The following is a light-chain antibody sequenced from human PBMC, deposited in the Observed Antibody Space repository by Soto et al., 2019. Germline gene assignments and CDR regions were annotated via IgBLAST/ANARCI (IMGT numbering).Light chain of an antibody. CDR2: EVV. Sequence: ALAQPPSASGSPGQSVTISCTGTKSDIGVYDFVSWYQHHPGKAPRLIIYEVVQRPSGVPDRFSGSKSGNTASLTVSGLQAADEADYFCKSYAGSNTYVFGSGTKVTVL. V-gene: IGLV2-8*01. CDR1: KSDIGVYDF. J-gene: IGLJ1*01. CDR3: KSYAGSNTYV.